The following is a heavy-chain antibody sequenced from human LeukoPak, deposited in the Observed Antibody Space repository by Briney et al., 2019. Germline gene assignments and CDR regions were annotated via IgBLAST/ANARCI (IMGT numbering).Heavy chain of an antibody. CDR3: ASSIAVAGAYFGY. CDR1: GGSISSGGYY. J-gene: IGHJ4*02. D-gene: IGHD6-19*01. V-gene: IGHV4-31*03. Sequence: PSQTLSLTCTVSGGSISSGGYYWSWIRQHPGKGLEWIGYIYYSGSTYYNPSLKSRVTISVDTSKNQFSLKLSSVTAADTAVYYCASSIAVAGAYFGYWGQGTLVTVSS. CDR2: IYYSGST.